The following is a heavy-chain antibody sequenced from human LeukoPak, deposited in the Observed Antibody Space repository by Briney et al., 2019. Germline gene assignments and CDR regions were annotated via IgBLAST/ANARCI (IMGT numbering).Heavy chain of an antibody. CDR2: ISDSGGRT. CDR1: GFTFSLYA. D-gene: IGHD2-15*01. J-gene: IGHJ4*02. V-gene: IGHV3-23*01. CDR3: ARDGNPYCSGGNCFLDH. Sequence: GGSLRLSCAASGFTFSLYAMSWVRQAPGKGLEWVSVISDSGGRTYYTDSVRGRFTISRDNSKNTVYLLMNSLRADDTAVYYCARDGNPYCSGGNCFLDHWGQGTLVTVSS.